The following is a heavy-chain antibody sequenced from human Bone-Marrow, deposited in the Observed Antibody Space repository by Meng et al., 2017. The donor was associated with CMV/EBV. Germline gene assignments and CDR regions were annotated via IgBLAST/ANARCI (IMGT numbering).Heavy chain of an antibody. CDR2: IIPILGIA. D-gene: IGHD5-18*01. J-gene: IGHJ4*02. Sequence: SVKVSCKASGGTFSSYTISWVRQSPGQGLEWMGRIIPILGIANYAQKFQGRVTITADKSTSTAYMELSSLRFEDTAVYYCRFYTAMVTGFDYWGQGTLVTVSS. CDR1: GGTFSSYT. V-gene: IGHV1-69*02. CDR3: RFYTAMVTGFDY.